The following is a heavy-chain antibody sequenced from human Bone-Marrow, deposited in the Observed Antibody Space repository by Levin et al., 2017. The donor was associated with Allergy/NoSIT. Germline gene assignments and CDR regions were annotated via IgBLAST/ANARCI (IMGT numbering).Heavy chain of an antibody. V-gene: IGHV3-30*18. CDR2: ISYDGTNK. J-gene: IGHJ4*02. CDR1: GFYFSAFG. CDR3: AKSGVRGYGKFNSFDS. Sequence: GGSLRLSCAASGFYFSAFGMHWVRQAPGKGLEWMAVISYDGTNKHYSDSVKGRFTFSRDNSKNTLFLQMNSLRPEDTAVYYCAKSGVRGYGKFNSFDSWGQGTLVTVSS. D-gene: IGHD3-10*01.